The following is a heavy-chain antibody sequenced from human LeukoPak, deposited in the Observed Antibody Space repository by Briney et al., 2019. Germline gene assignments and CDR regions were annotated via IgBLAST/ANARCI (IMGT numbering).Heavy chain of an antibody. CDR2: ISSASTYI. CDR3: ARLVWDTTMADGDIDS. D-gene: IGHD5-18*01. CDR1: GFTFSSYS. J-gene: IGHJ5*01. V-gene: IGHV3-21*01. Sequence: TGGSLRLSCAASGFTFSSYSMNWVRRAPGKGLEWVSSISSASTYIYYADSVKGRFTISRDNAKNSPYLQMNSLRAEDTAMYYCARLVWDTTMADGDIDSWGQGTLLIVSS.